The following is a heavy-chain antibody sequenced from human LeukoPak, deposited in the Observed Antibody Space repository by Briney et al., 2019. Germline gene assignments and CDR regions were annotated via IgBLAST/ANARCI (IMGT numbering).Heavy chain of an antibody. V-gene: IGHV4-34*01. CDR2: ISHSGYT. J-gene: IGHJ5*02. CDR1: NGSFSGYY. Sequence: TPSETLSLTCTVYNGSFSGYYWSWIRKPPGTGLEWIGEISHSGYTNLNPSLKSRLTISLDTSKNHFSLRLTSLTAADTAVYYCARHGFYGDSARRKFDPWGQGTLVTVSS. CDR3: ARHGFYGDSARRKFDP. D-gene: IGHD4-17*01.